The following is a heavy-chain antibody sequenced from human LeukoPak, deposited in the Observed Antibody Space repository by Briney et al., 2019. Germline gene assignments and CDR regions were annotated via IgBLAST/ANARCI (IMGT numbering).Heavy chain of an antibody. CDR1: GFTFSSYS. Sequence: GGSLRLSCAASGFTFSSYSMNWVRQAPGKGLEWVSSISSSSSYIYYADSVKGRFTISRDNAKNSLYLQMNSLRAEDTAVYYCARAPAGRVAAVEYYFDYWGQGTLVTVSS. CDR3: ARAPAGRVAAVEYYFDY. V-gene: IGHV3-21*01. J-gene: IGHJ4*02. D-gene: IGHD6-19*01. CDR2: ISSSSSYI.